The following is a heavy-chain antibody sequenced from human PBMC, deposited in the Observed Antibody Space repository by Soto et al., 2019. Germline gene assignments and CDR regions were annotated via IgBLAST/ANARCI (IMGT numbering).Heavy chain of an antibody. CDR1: GYTFTSYG. CDR3: ATSPPAFDF. J-gene: IGHJ4*02. Sequence: GASVKVSCKTSGYTFTSYGISWVRQAPGQGLEWMGWISTDKGKTNYAQKFQGRVTMTTDTSTSTAYMELRSLRSDDTAVYYCATSPPAFDFWGQGTLVTVYS. V-gene: IGHV1-18*01. CDR2: ISTDKGKT.